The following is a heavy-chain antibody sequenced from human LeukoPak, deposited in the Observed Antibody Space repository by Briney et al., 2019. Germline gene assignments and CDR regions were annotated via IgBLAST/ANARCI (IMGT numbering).Heavy chain of an antibody. Sequence: SETLSLTCTVSGDSISSYYWSWIRQPPGKGLEWIGYIYHSGSTNYNPSLKSRVTISLDTSKKHFSLKLSAVTAADAAVYYCVRGHLVGGWFKYDAFDIWGQGTMVSVSS. CDR2: IYHSGST. CDR3: VRGHLVGGWFKYDAFDI. D-gene: IGHD6-19*01. V-gene: IGHV4-59*01. J-gene: IGHJ3*02. CDR1: GDSISSYY.